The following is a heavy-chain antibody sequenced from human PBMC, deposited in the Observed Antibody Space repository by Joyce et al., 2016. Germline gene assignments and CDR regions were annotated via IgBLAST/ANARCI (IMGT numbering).Heavy chain of an antibody. CDR3: ARGARAAAGTFDAFDI. J-gene: IGHJ3*02. CDR1: GGTFSNYA. CDR2: IIPIFGTT. D-gene: IGHD6-13*01. Sequence: QVQLVQSGAEVKKPGSSVKVSCKASGGTFSNYAISWVRQAPGQGLEWMGGIIPIFGTTNYAQKVQGRVTITADESTSTTYMELSRLRSQDTAVYYCARGARAAAGTFDAFDIWGQGTMVTVS. V-gene: IGHV1-69*01.